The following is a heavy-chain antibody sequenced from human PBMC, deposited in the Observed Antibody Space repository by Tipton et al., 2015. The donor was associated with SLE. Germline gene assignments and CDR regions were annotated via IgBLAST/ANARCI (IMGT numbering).Heavy chain of an antibody. Sequence: TLSLTCTVSGYSISSGYYWGWIRQPPGKGLEWIATISHTGSTFYNPTLKSRVTISIDTSMTHFSLRLSSVTAADTAIYYCARRTSTGLYDAFDLWGQGTTVTVTS. CDR3: ARRTSTGLYDAFDL. J-gene: IGHJ3*01. CDR1: GYSISSGYY. D-gene: IGHD1-1*01. CDR2: ISHTGST. V-gene: IGHV4-38-2*02.